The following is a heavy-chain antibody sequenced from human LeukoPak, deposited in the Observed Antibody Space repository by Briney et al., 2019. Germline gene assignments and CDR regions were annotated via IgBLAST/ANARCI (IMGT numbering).Heavy chain of an antibody. J-gene: IGHJ4*02. Sequence: PSETLSLTCTVSGGSISSGDYYWSWIRQPPGKGLEWIGYIYYSGSTYHNPSLKSRVTISVDTSKNQFSLKLSSVTAADTAVYYCARVAYYYGSGSQLFDYWGQGTLVTVSS. CDR1: GGSISSGDYY. CDR2: IYYSGST. CDR3: ARVAYYYGSGSQLFDY. D-gene: IGHD3-10*01. V-gene: IGHV4-30-4*01.